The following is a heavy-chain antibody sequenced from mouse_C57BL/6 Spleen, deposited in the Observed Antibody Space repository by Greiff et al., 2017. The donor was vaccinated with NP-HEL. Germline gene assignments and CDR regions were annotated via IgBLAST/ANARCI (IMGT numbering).Heavy chain of an antibody. Sequence: QVQLQQSGAELVKPGASVKISCKASGYAFSSYWMNWVKQRPGKGLEWIGQIYPGDGDTNYNGKFKGKATLTADKSYSTAYMQLSGLTSEDSAVYFCAGQRDYDYDFDYWGQGTTLTVSS. CDR2: IYPGDGDT. CDR3: AGQRDYDYDFDY. J-gene: IGHJ2*01. D-gene: IGHD2-4*01. V-gene: IGHV1-80*01. CDR1: GYAFSSYW.